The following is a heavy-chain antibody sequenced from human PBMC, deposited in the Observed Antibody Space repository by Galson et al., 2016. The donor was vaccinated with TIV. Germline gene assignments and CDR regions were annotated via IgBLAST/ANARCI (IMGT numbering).Heavy chain of an antibody. CDR1: GDTISSYV. CDR2: IIPLFRTT. CDR3: ASDRNTAFDTYLYYYGMYV. Sequence: SVKVSCKASGDTISSYVFNWVRLAPGQGLEWMGGIIPLFRTTNYAQKFQGRVTITADESTNTAYMELNSLRSGDTAVYYCASDRNTAFDTYLYYYGMYVWGQGTTVTVSS. J-gene: IGHJ6*02. V-gene: IGHV1-69*13. D-gene: IGHD5-18*01.